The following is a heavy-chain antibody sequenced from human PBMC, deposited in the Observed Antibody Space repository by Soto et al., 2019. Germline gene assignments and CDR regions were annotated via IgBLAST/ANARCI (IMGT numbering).Heavy chain of an antibody. J-gene: IGHJ6*02. V-gene: IGHV6-1*01. Sequence: SQTLSLTCVISGDSVSSNSAAWNWIRQSPSRGLEWLGRTYYRSKWYNDYAVSVKSRITINPDTSKNQFSLQLNSVTPEDTAVYYCASSSLNYYYYGMDVWGQGTTVTVSS. CDR2: TYYRSKWYN. D-gene: IGHD6-6*01. CDR1: GDSVSSNSAA. CDR3: ASSSLNYYYYGMDV.